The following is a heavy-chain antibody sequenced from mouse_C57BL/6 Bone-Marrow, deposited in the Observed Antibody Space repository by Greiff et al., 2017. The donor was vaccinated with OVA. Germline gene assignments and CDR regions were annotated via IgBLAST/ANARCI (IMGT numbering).Heavy chain of an antibody. V-gene: IGHV2-2*01. Sequence: VKLVESGPGLVQPSQSLSITCTVSGFSLTSYGVHWVRQSPGKGLEWLGVIWSGGSTDYNAAFISRLSISKDNSKSQVFFKMNSLQADDTAIYYCARISGTLFAYWGQGTLVTVSA. CDR3: ARISGTLFAY. CDR1: GFSLTSYG. J-gene: IGHJ3*01. CDR2: IWSGGST. D-gene: IGHD4-1*01.